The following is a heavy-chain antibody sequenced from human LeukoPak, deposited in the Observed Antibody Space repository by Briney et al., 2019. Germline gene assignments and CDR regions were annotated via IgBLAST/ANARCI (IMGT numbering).Heavy chain of an antibody. D-gene: IGHD3-10*01. CDR3: TTDLGTYYHGSQRLIPIDY. CDR2: IKSKTDGETT. J-gene: IGHJ4*02. V-gene: IGHV3-15*01. Sequence: PGGSLRLSCVDSGFTFTNAWMSWVRQAPGKGLEWIGRIKSKTDGETTNYAEPVRGRFTISRDDSKSAVYLQMNSLKIEDTAVYYCTTDLGTYYHGSQRLIPIDYWGQGTLVTISS. CDR1: GFTFTNAW.